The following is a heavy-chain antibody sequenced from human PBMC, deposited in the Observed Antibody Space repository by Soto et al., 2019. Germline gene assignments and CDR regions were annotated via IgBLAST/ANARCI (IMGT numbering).Heavy chain of an antibody. CDR1: GGTFSSYA. J-gene: IGHJ6*02. D-gene: IGHD2-15*01. CDR3: ASTVVAATPYYYYGMDV. CDR2: IIPIFGTA. V-gene: IGHV1-69*12. Sequence: QVQLVQSGAEVKKPGSSVKVSCKASGGTFSSYAISWVRQAPGQGLDWMGGIIPIFGTANYAQKFQGRVTITADESTSTAYMELSSLRSEDTAVYYCASTVVAATPYYYYGMDVWGQGTTVTVSS.